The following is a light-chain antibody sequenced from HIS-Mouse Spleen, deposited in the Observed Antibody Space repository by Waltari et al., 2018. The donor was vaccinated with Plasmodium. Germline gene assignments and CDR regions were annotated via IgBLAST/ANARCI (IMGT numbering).Light chain of an antibody. V-gene: IGKV3-15*01. CDR2: GAS. Sequence: EIVMTQSPATLSVSQGERATLSCSASQSVSSNLAWYQQKPGQAPRLLIYGASTRATGIPARFSGSGSGTEFTLTISSMQSEDFAVYYCQQYNNWPTFGQGTKVEIK. CDR1: QSVSSN. CDR3: QQYNNWPT. J-gene: IGKJ1*01.